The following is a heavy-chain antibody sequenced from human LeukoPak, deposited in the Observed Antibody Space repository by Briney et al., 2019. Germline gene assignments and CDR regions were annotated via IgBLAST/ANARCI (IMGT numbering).Heavy chain of an antibody. CDR1: GFTFSSYA. CDR3: ARDSSSWYGENNYFDY. V-gene: IGHV3-30-3*01. J-gene: IGHJ4*02. CDR2: ISYDGSNK. D-gene: IGHD6-13*01. Sequence: GRSLRLSCAASGFTFSSYAMHWVRQAPGKGLEWVAVISYDGSNKYYADSVKGRFTISRDNSKNTLYLQMNSLRAEDTAVYYCARDSSSWYGENNYFDYWGQGTLVTVSS.